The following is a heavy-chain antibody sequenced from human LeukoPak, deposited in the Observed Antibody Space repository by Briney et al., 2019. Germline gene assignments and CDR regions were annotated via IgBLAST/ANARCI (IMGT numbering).Heavy chain of an antibody. CDR3: AKDLWLLGSRLPYDAFDI. V-gene: IGHV3-30*02. J-gene: IGHJ3*02. CDR1: GFSFSSYG. CDR2: IRYDGSNK. D-gene: IGHD5-18*01. Sequence: GGSLRLSCAASGFSFSSYGMHWVRQAPGKGLEWVAFIRYDGSNKYYADSVKRRFTISRDNSKNTLYLQMNSLRAEDTAVYYCAKDLWLLGSRLPYDAFDIWGQGTMVTVSS.